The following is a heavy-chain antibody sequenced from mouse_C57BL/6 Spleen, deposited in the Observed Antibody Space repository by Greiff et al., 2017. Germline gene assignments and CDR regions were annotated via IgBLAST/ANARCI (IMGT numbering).Heavy chain of an antibody. D-gene: IGHD2-2*01. J-gene: IGHJ3*01. CDR2: IDPSDSET. CDR1: GYTFTSYW. CDR3: DSSWGPYAYEAWFAY. V-gene: IGHV1-52*01. Sequence: QVQLQQPGAELVRPGSSVKLSCKASGYTFTSYWMHWVKQRPIQGLEWIGNIDPSDSETNYNQKFKDKATLTADKSSSTAYLQLSSLTPEDSAVYSCDSSWGPYAYEAWFAYWGQGTLVTVSA.